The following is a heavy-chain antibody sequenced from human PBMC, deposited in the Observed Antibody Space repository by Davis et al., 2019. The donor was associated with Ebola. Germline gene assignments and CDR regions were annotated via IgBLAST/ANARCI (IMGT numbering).Heavy chain of an antibody. CDR1: GGSISSGGYY. Sequence: PSETLSLTCTVSGGSISSGGYYWSWIRQHPGKGLEWIGYIYYSGSTYYNPSLKSRVTISVDTSKNQFSLKLSSVTAADTAGYYCARSVVVAATSFGAFDIGGQGTMVTVSS. CDR2: IYYSGST. V-gene: IGHV4-31*03. J-gene: IGHJ3*02. CDR3: ARSVVVAATSFGAFDI. D-gene: IGHD2-15*01.